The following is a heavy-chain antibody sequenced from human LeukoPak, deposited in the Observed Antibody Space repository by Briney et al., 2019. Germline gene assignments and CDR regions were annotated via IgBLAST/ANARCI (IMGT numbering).Heavy chain of an antibody. CDR1: GGTFSSYA. Sequence: SVKVSCKASGGTFSSYAISWVRQAPGQGLEWMGRIIPILGIANYAQKFQGRVTITADKSASTAYMELSSLRSEDTAVYYCARGLDSGSYADYWGQGTLVTVSS. CDR3: ARGLDSGSYADY. CDR2: IIPILGIA. V-gene: IGHV1-69*04. J-gene: IGHJ4*02. D-gene: IGHD1-26*01.